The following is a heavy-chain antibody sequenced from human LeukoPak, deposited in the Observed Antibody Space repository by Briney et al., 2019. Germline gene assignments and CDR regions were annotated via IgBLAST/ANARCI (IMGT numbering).Heavy chain of an antibody. J-gene: IGHJ4*02. Sequence: ASVKVSCKASGYTFTGYYMHWVRQAPGQGLEWMGWINPNSGGTNYAQKFQGRVTMTRDTSISTAYMELSRLRSDDTAVYYCARDPYDSSGSATFPAGDYWGQGTLVTVSS. V-gene: IGHV1-2*02. CDR3: ARDPYDSSGSATFPAGDY. CDR1: GYTFTGYY. D-gene: IGHD3-22*01. CDR2: INPNSGGT.